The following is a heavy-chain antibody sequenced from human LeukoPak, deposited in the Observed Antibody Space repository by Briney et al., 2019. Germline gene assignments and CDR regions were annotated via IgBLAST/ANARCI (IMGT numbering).Heavy chain of an antibody. D-gene: IGHD2-15*01. J-gene: IGHJ6*02. CDR1: GYTFTDYH. CDR2: IDLYTGGA. Sequence: ASVKVPCKASGYTFTDYHMHWVRQAPGQGLEWMGCIDLYTGGAHYAQKFQGWLSMTRDTSINTVYMEVSSLRSDDTAVYYCARDILGRSNGGSNYFGMEVWGQGTTVTVSS. V-gene: IGHV1-2*04. CDR3: ARDILGRSNGGSNYFGMEV.